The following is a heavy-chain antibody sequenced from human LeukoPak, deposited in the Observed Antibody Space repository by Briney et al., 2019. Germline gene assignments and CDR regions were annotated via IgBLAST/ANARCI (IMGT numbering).Heavy chain of an antibody. D-gene: IGHD3-22*01. Sequence: GGSLRLSCAASGFTFSSYAMSWVRQAPGKGLEWVSGISTSGGSTSCADSVKGRFTISRDNPRNTLYMQMNSLRDEDTAVYYCAIIHRYYDGSGYWVQWGQGTLVTVSS. J-gene: IGHJ4*02. CDR2: ISTSGGST. CDR3: AIIHRYYDGSGYWVQ. CDR1: GFTFSSYA. V-gene: IGHV3-23*01.